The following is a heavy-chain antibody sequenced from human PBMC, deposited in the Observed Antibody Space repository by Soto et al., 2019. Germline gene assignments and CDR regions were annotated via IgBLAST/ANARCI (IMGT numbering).Heavy chain of an antibody. CDR2: MYYSGGT. J-gene: IGHJ4*02. Sequence: QVRLQESGPGLVKPSGTLSLTCAFSGGSISSDNWWTWVRQPPGKGLEWIGEMYYSGGTNYSPSLKSRVTMSVDESKNQFSLKVTSVTAADTALYYCARASAASLLRGAIINWGQGTLVTVSS. CDR1: GGSISSDNW. D-gene: IGHD3-10*01. V-gene: IGHV4-4*02. CDR3: ARASAASLLRGAIIN.